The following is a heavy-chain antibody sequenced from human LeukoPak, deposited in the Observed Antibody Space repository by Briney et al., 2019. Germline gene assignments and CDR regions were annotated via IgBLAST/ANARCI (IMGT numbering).Heavy chain of an antibody. CDR2: ISYDGSNK. CDR1: GFTFSSYG. CDR3: AKGSSTYYYDSSGLLDY. D-gene: IGHD3-22*01. Sequence: PGGSLRLSCAASGFTFSSYGMHWVRQAPGKGLEWVAVISYDGSNKYYADSVKGRFTISRDNSKNTLYLQMNSLRAEDTAVYYCAKGSSTYYYDSSGLLDYWGQGTLVTVSS. V-gene: IGHV3-30*18. J-gene: IGHJ4*02.